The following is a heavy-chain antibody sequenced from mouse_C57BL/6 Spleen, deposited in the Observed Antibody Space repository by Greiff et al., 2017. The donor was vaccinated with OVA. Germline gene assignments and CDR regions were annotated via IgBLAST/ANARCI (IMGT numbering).Heavy chain of an antibody. Sequence: QVQLQQSGAELVRPGTSVKVSCKASGYAFTNYLIEWVKQRPEQGLEWIGRIDPANGNTKYAPKFQGKATITADTSSNTAYLQLSSLTSEDTAIYYCAREGAPGYFDVWGTGTTVTVSS. CDR2: IDPANGNT. CDR3: AREGAPGYFDV. V-gene: IGHV1-54*02. J-gene: IGHJ1*03. CDR1: GYAFTNYL.